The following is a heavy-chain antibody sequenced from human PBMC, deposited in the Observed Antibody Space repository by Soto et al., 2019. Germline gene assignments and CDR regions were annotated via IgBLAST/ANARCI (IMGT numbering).Heavy chain of an antibody. D-gene: IGHD6-13*01. Sequence: QVQLVQSGAEVKKPGASVKVSCKASGYTFTSYAMHWVRQAPGQRLEWMGWINAGNGNTKYSQKFQGRVTITRDTSASTAYMGLSSLRSEDTAVYYCARGDSSGWYSLDYWGQGTLVTVSS. CDR2: INAGNGNT. CDR1: GYTFTSYA. CDR3: ARGDSSGWYSLDY. V-gene: IGHV1-3*01. J-gene: IGHJ4*02.